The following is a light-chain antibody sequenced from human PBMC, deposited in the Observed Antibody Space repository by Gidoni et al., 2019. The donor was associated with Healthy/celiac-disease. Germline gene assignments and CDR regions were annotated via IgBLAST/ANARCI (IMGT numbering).Light chain of an antibody. J-gene: IGLJ2*01. CDR1: NLGDKY. CDR3: QAWDSSLGV. V-gene: IGLV3-1*01. CDR2: QDS. Sequence: SYELTQPPSFSVSPGQTASITCSGDNLGDKYACWYQQKPGQSPVLVISQDSKRPSGIPARFSGSNSGNTATLTISGTQAMDEADYYCQAWDSSLGVFGGGTKLTVL.